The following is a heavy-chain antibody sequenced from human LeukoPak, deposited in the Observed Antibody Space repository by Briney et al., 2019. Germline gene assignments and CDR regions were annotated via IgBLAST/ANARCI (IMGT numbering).Heavy chain of an antibody. CDR1: GFTFDDYA. J-gene: IGHJ4*02. Sequence: GGSLRLSCAASGFTFDDYAMHWVRQAPGKGLEWVSGISWNSGSIGYADSVKGRFTISRDNAKNSLYLQMNSLRAEDTALYYCAKARYSSSWYYFDYWAREPWSPSPQ. V-gene: IGHV3-9*01. CDR2: ISWNSGSI. D-gene: IGHD6-13*01. CDR3: AKARYSSSWYYFDY.